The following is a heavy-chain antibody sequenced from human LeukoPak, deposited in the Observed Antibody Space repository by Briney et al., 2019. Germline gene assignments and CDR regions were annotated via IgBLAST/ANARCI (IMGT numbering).Heavy chain of an antibody. CDR3: ARDLASGSYPYYYDMDV. Sequence: PGGSLRLSCAASGFTFSSYAMNWVRQAPGKGPEWVSYFGSRGRTIYYADSVRGRFTISRDNANNSLYLQMNGLRDEDTAVYYCARDLASGSYPYYYDMDVWGQGTTVTVSS. CDR2: FGSRGRTI. J-gene: IGHJ6*02. CDR1: GFTFSSYA. V-gene: IGHV3-48*03. D-gene: IGHD1-26*01.